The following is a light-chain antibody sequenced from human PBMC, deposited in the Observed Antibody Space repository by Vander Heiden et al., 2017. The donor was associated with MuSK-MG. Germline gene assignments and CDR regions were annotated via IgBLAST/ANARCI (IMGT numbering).Light chain of an antibody. V-gene: IGLV3-19*01. CDR3: NSQDSTGQQDG. Sequence: SSELTQDPAVSVALGQTFRITCQGDSLRSYYANWYQQKPGQAPVLVIFGKNNRPSGIPDRFSGSNSGNTAYLKTTGAQAEDGADDDGNSQDSTGQQDGCGTGAEV. J-gene: IGLJ1*01. CDR1: SLRSYY. CDR2: GKN.